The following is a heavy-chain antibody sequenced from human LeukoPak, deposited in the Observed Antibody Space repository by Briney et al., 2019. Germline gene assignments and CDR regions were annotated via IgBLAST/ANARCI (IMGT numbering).Heavy chain of an antibody. CDR2: IKQDGSEK. D-gene: IGHD2-2*01. Sequence: GGSLRLSCAASGFTFSSYWMSWVRQAPGKGLEWVANIKQDGSEKYYVDSVKGRFTISRDNAKNSLYLQINSLRAEDTAVYYCARGLPVVPAAIYYYYGMDVWGQGTTVTVSS. J-gene: IGHJ6*02. V-gene: IGHV3-7*01. CDR3: ARGLPVVPAAIYYYYGMDV. CDR1: GFTFSSYW.